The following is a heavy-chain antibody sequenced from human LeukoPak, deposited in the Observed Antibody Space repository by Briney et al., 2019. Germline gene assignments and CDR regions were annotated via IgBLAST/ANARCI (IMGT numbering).Heavy chain of an antibody. D-gene: IGHD2-15*01. V-gene: IGHV3-49*04. J-gene: IGHJ4*02. CDR3: TRNTYCSGGSRSYYFDY. CDR1: GFTFGDYA. Sequence: GRSLRLSCTVSGFTFGDYAMGWVRQAPGKGLEWVGLIRRKVSVATTEYAASVKGRFTIARDDSKSIAYLQMNRLNTEKTAMYYCTRNTYCSGGSRSYYFDYCGRQPWSPSAQ. CDR2: IRRKVSVATT.